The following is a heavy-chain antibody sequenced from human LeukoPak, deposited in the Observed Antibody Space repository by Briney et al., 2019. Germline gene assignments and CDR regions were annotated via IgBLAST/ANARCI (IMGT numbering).Heavy chain of an antibody. CDR3: NRAPDYDGGKYRRYGFDS. V-gene: IGHV3-49*04. D-gene: IGHD4-23*01. CDR2: IRRKVYGETT. CDR1: GFTFGDYA. J-gene: IGHJ4*02. Sequence: GGCLRLSCTTSGFTFGDYAMSWVRQAPGKGRECVWLIRRKVYGETTQYAESVKGKLTISRDDSKSIAYMKMNSLKPEEIDVYYCNRAPDYDGGKYRRYGFDSWGQGTLVTVSS.